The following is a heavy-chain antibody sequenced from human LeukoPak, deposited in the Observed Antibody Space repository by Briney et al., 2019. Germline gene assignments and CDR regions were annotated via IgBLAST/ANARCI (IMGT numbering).Heavy chain of an antibody. CDR3: ARGEEASLEEITIFGVVIPYDY. Sequence: ASVKVSCKASGYTFTGYYMHWVRQAPGQGLEWMGWINPNSGGTNYAQKFQGRVTMTRDTSISTAYMELSRLRSDETAVYYCARGEEASLEEITIFGVVIPYDYWGQGTLVTVSS. D-gene: IGHD3-3*01. CDR2: INPNSGGT. V-gene: IGHV1-2*02. J-gene: IGHJ4*02. CDR1: GYTFTGYY.